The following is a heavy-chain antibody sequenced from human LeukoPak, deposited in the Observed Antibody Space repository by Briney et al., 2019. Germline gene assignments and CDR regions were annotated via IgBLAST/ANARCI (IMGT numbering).Heavy chain of an antibody. CDR1: GGSFSGYY. CDR3: ARRFYVLRYFDRQRVYDAFDI. Sequence: SETLSLTCAVYGGSFSGYYWSWIRQPPGKGLEWIGEINHSGSTNYNPSLKSRVTISVDTSKNQFSLKLSSVTAADTAVYYCARRFYVLRYFDRQRVYDAFDIWGQGTMVTVSS. J-gene: IGHJ3*02. D-gene: IGHD3-9*01. V-gene: IGHV4-34*01. CDR2: INHSGST.